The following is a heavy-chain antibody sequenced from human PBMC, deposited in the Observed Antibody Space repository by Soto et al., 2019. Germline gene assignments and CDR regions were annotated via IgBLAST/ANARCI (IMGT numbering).Heavy chain of an antibody. CDR1: GDTFSTYT. V-gene: IGHV1-69*05. CDR3: ARPWYSSSWPLFDY. Sequence: GASVKVSCKASGDTFSTYTITWMRQANGQGLEWMGGIIPRSATSKYAQKFQGRVTMTRDASTSTVYMELSSLRSEDTAVYYCARPWYSSSWPLFDYWGQGTLVTVSS. CDR2: IIPRSATS. J-gene: IGHJ4*02. D-gene: IGHD6-13*01.